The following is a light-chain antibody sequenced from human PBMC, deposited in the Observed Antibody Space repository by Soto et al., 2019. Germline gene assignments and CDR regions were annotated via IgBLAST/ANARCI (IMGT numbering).Light chain of an antibody. CDR2: GAS. V-gene: IGKV3D-15*01. CDR3: QQYNNRPPWT. J-gene: IGKJ1*01. Sequence: EIVLTQSPGTLSLSPGERATLSCRASQSVRSRSLAWYQHNPGQAPRLLIYGASNRATGIPARFSGSGSGTEFSLTITSLQSEDFALYYCQQYNNRPPWTFGQGSKV. CDR1: QSVRSR.